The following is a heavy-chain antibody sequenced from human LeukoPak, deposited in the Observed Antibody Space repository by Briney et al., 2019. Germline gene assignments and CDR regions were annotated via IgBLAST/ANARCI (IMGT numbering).Heavy chain of an antibody. V-gene: IGHV3-30*04. CDR3: ARDLGLRWELLPNWFDP. J-gene: IGHJ5*02. Sequence: GGSLRLSCAASGFTFRNFAMHWVRQAPGKGLEWVAFISHNGVDNTYADSVKGRFTISRDNSKNTLYLQMNSLRTEDTAVYYCARDLGLRWELLPNWFDPWGQGTLVTVSS. CDR2: ISHNGVDN. CDR1: GFTFRNFA. D-gene: IGHD1-26*01.